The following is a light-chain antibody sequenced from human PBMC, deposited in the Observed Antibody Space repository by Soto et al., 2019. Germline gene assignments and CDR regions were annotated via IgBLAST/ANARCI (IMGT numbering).Light chain of an antibody. CDR1: QDISTF. CDR2: DAS. V-gene: IGKV1-33*01. J-gene: IGKJ2*01. CDR3: QQYDTLSYN. Sequence: DIQMTQSPSSLSASVGDRVTITCQASQDISTFLNWYHHRPGKAPKLLIYDASHLQSGVASRFSASGAGTDFTFTISSLQPEDVGTYYCQQYDTLSYNFGQGTKLGI.